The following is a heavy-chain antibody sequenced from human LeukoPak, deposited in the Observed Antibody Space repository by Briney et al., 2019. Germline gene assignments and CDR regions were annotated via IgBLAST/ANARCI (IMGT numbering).Heavy chain of an antibody. V-gene: IGHV3-21*01. CDR3: ARDSDYGDY. J-gene: IGHJ4*02. CDR1: GFTVSSYS. Sequence: GPSLAPSWAVSGFTVSSYSIKCVRQPPGGRRGWVSSISSSRSYINYADPVKGRFTISRDNAKNLLYLQMNSLRAEDTAVYYCARDSDYGDYWGQGTLVTVSS. CDR2: ISSSRSYI.